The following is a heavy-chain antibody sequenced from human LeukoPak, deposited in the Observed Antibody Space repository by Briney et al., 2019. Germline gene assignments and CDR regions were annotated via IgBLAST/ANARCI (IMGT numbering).Heavy chain of an antibody. D-gene: IGHD6-19*01. Sequence: PSGTLSLTCAVSGGSISSSNWWSWVRQPPGKGLEWIGEINHSGSTNYNPSLKSRVTISVDTSKNQFSLKLSSVTAADTAVYYCARFAGYSSGWYVGYYYYYMDVWGKGTTVTVSS. CDR3: ARFAGYSSGWYVGYYYYYMDV. CDR1: GGSISSSNW. J-gene: IGHJ6*03. CDR2: INHSGST. V-gene: IGHV4-4*02.